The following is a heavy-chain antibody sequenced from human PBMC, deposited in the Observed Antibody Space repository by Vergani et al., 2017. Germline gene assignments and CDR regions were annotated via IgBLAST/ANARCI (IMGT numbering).Heavy chain of an antibody. CDR2: VDPEDGET. J-gene: IGHJ6*02. Sequence: EGKGGKAGEEGKKKGGKRKRSCKVAGDTFTEEYMHWVQQAPGKGLEWMGLVDPEDGETIYAEKFKGRVTIAADTSTDTAHLELSSLRSEDTAVYYCATPQTVTTGGMEVCGQGTTVIVSS. D-gene: IGHD4-17*01. V-gene: IGHV1-69-2*01. CDR1: GDTFTEEY. CDR3: ATPQTVTTGGMEV.